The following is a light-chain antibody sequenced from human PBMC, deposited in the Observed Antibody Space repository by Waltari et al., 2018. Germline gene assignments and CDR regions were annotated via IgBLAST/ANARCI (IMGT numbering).Light chain of an antibody. CDR1: SSDIGGNF. J-gene: IGLJ1*01. Sequence: QSLLTQPPSASGTPGQRVTISCSGSSSDIGGNFVYWYQQLPGTAPRLLIYKNNQRPSGVPAQFAASKSGTSASLAISGLRSEDEADYYCASWHDSLSGPVFGTGTRVTVL. CDR2: KNN. CDR3: ASWHDSLSGPV. V-gene: IGLV1-47*01.